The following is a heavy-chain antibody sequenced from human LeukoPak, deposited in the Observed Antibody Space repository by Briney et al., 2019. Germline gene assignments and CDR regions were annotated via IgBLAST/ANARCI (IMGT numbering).Heavy chain of an antibody. V-gene: IGHV3-30-3*01. CDR2: ISYDGSNK. J-gene: IGHJ6*02. CDR3: ARDSYGMDV. Sequence: GGSLRLSCAASGFTFSSYAMHWVRQAPGKGLEWVAVISYDGSNKYYADSVKGRFTISRDNSKNTLYLQMNNLRAEDTAVYYCARDSYGMDVWDQGTTVTVSS. CDR1: GFTFSSYA.